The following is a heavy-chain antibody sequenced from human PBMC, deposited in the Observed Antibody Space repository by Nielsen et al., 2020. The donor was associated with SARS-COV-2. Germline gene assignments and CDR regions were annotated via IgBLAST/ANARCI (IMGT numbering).Heavy chain of an antibody. V-gene: IGHV1-3*01. CDR3: ARDLDGYHIDYGMDV. D-gene: IGHD5-24*01. J-gene: IGHJ6*02. CDR2: INAGNGNT. CDR1: GYTFTNYA. Sequence: SVKVSCKASGYTFTNYAMQWVRQAPGQRLEWMGWINAGNGNTKYSQKFQGRVTITRDTSASAAYMELSSLRSEDTAVYYCARDLDGYHIDYGMDVWGQGTTVTVPS.